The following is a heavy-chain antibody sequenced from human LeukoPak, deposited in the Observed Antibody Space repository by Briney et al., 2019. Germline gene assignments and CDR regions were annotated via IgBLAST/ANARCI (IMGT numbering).Heavy chain of an antibody. Sequence: GASVKVSCKASGYTFANFGITWVRQAPGQGLEWMGWISVYNGNTNYAQNLQGRVPLTTDTSTSTAYMELRSLRSDDTALYYCARTCSSSSCYMVHWGQGTLVTVSS. D-gene: IGHD2-2*02. CDR3: ARTCSSSSCYMVH. CDR1: GYTFANFG. J-gene: IGHJ4*02. V-gene: IGHV1-18*01. CDR2: ISVYNGNT.